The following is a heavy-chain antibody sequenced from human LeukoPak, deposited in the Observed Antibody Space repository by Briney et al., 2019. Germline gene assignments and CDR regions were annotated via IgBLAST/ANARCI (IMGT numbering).Heavy chain of an antibody. J-gene: IGHJ5*02. CDR2: IYYSGST. CDR3: ARVAARGYSYGSNWFDP. Sequence: SETLSLTCTVSGGSVSSGSYYWSWVRQPPGKGLEWIGYIYYSGSTNYNPSLKSRVTISVDTSKNQFSLKLSSVTAADTTVYYCARVAARGYSYGSNWFDPWGQGTLVTVSS. V-gene: IGHV4-61*01. D-gene: IGHD5-18*01. CDR1: GGSVSSGSYY.